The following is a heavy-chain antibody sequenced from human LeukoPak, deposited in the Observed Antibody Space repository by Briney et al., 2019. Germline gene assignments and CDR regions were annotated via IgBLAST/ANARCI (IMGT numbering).Heavy chain of an antibody. J-gene: IGHJ5*02. Sequence: GGSLRLSCAASGFTFTGYSMSWVRQAPGKGLECVSFIYSTGTTNYADSVKGRFTISRHNSENTLYLQMNSLTDEDTAVYYCARALVGANSWFDPWGQGTLVTVSS. D-gene: IGHD1-26*01. CDR2: IYSTGTT. CDR1: GFTFTGYS. V-gene: IGHV3-53*04. CDR3: ARALVGANSWFDP.